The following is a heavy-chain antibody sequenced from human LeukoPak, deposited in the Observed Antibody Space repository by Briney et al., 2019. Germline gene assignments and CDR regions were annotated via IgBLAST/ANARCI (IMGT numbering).Heavy chain of an antibody. CDR2: VRDSDDRT. Sequence: GGSLRLSCAASGFTISTFAMNWVRLPPGRGLEWVSSVRDSDDRTYYADSVKGRFTISRDNSKNTLYLQMDSLRAEDTAVYFCARRELLAYGDHGFDYWGRGTLVTVSS. CDR1: GFTISTFA. J-gene: IGHJ4*02. CDR3: ARRELLAYGDHGFDY. V-gene: IGHV3-23*01. D-gene: IGHD4-17*01.